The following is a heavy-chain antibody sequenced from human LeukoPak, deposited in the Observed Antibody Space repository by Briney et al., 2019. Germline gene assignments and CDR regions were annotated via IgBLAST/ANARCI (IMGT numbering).Heavy chain of an antibody. CDR2: ISSNGGST. CDR3: ARDTIPFPYSGYAY. CDR1: GFPFSSYA. D-gene: IGHD5-12*01. V-gene: IGHV3-64*01. Sequence: PGGSLRLSCAASGFPFSSYAMQWVRQAPGKGPEYVSGISSNGGSTFYANSVKGRFTISRDNSKNMVFLQMGSLRAEDTAVYYCARDTIPFPYSGYAYWGQGTLVTVSS. J-gene: IGHJ4*02.